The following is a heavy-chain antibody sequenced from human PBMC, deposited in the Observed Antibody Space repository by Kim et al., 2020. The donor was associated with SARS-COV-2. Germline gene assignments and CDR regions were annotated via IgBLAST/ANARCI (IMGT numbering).Heavy chain of an antibody. D-gene: IGHD3-3*01. CDR3: AKDINYDFWSGYYSWYFDL. CDR1: GFTFDDYA. J-gene: IGHJ2*01. CDR2: ISGAGGST. V-gene: IGHV3-43*02. Sequence: GGSLRLSCAASGFTFDDYAMHWVRQAPGKGLEWVSLISGAGGSTYYADSVKGRFTISRDNSKNSLYLQMNSLRTEDTALYYCAKDINYDFWSGYYSWYFDLWGRGTLVTVSS.